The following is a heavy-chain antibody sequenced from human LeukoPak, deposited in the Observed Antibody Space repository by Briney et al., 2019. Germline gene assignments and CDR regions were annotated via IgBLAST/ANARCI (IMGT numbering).Heavy chain of an antibody. D-gene: IGHD3-22*01. CDR1: GFTFGSFG. CDR3: ARSVDYYDSSGYYTNDAFDI. V-gene: IGHV3-23*01. Sequence: PGGSLRLSCAASGFTFGSFGMSWVRQAPGKGLEWVSAISSTGGTTYYADSVKGRFTISRDNSKNTLFLRINSLRAEDTAVYYCARSVDYYDSSGYYTNDAFDIWGQGTMVTVSS. J-gene: IGHJ3*02. CDR2: ISSTGGTT.